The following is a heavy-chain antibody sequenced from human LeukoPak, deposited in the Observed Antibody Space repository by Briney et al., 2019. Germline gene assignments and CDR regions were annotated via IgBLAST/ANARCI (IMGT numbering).Heavy chain of an antibody. Sequence: GGSLRLSCAASGFTLSTYEMNWVRQAPGKGLEWVAYIGRYGVTTYYADSVKGRFTISGDNAKNSLNLQMNSLRAEDTAVYYCSSLRKRNFYYSYGLDVWGQGTTVTVS. V-gene: IGHV3-48*03. J-gene: IGHJ6*02. CDR3: SSLRKRNFYYSYGLDV. CDR2: IGRYGVTT. CDR1: GFTLSTYE.